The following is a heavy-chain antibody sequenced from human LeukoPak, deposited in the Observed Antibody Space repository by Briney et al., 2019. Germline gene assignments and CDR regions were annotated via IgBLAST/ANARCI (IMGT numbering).Heavy chain of an antibody. V-gene: IGHV3-11*01. CDR1: GFTFSDYY. J-gene: IGHJ1*01. CDR2: ISSTGTTM. CDR3: AGPVYYGFQH. D-gene: IGHD3-10*01. Sequence: PGGSLRLSCAASGFTFSDYYMTWTRQAPGKGLEWVSYISSTGTTMYYADSVKGRFTISRDNAKNSLYLQMNSLRAEDTAVYYCAGPVYYGFQHWGQGTLVTVSS.